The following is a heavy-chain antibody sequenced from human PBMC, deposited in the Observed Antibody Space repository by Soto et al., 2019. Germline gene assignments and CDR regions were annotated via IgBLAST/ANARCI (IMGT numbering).Heavy chain of an antibody. V-gene: IGHV4-4*07. D-gene: IGHD3-10*01. Sequence: QVQLHESGPGLVKPSETLSLTCTVSGGSISSYYWSWIRQPAGKGLEWIGRIYTSGSTNYNPSLKSRVTMSVDTSKNQFSLKLSSVTAADTAVYYCAREGYYGSGSYYNWFDPWGQGTLVTVSS. J-gene: IGHJ5*02. CDR3: AREGYYGSGSYYNWFDP. CDR2: IYTSGST. CDR1: GGSISSYY.